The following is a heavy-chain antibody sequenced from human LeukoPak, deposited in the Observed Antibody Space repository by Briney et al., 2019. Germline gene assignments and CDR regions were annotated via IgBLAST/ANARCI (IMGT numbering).Heavy chain of an antibody. Sequence: GESLKISCKGSGYNFNIYSIGWVRQMPGKGLEWMGIIYPGDSDTRYSPSFQGLVTISADKSISTAYLQWSSLKASDTAMYYCATLAIYYDSSGYLSNDAFDIWGQGTMVTVSS. CDR2: IYPGDSDT. V-gene: IGHV5-51*01. CDR3: ATLAIYYDSSGYLSNDAFDI. D-gene: IGHD3-22*01. J-gene: IGHJ3*02. CDR1: GYNFNIYS.